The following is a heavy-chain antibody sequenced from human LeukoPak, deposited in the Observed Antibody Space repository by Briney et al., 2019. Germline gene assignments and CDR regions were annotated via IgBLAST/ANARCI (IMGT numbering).Heavy chain of an antibody. V-gene: IGHV3-23*01. CDR2: ISGSGGST. D-gene: IGHD2-2*01. CDR3: AKDPGLYCSSTSCYFDY. CDR1: GFTFSSYG. J-gene: IGHJ4*02. Sequence: PGGSLRLSCAASGFTFSSYGMSWVRQAPGKGLEWVSAISGSGGSTYYADSVKGRFTISRDNSKNTLYLQMNSLRAEDTAVYYCAKDPGLYCSSTSCYFDYWGQGTLVTVSS.